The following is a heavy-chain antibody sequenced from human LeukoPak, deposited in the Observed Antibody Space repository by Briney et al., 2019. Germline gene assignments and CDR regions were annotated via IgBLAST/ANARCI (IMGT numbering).Heavy chain of an antibody. CDR3: ARGGLTYYDILTGYQYYFDY. V-gene: IGHV1-69*13. J-gene: IGHJ4*02. CDR2: IIPIFGTA. CDR1: GGTFSSYA. Sequence: ASVKVSCKASGGTFSSYAISWVRQAPGQGLEWMGGIIPIFGTANYAQKFQGRVTITADESTSTAYMELSSLRSEDTAVYYCARGGLTYYDILTGYQYYFDYWGQGTLATVSS. D-gene: IGHD3-9*01.